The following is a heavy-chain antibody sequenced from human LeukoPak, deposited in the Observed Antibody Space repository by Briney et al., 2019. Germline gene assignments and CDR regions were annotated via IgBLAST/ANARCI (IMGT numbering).Heavy chain of an antibody. D-gene: IGHD3-16*02. Sequence: SETLSLTCAVYGGSFSGYYWSWIRQPPGKGLEWIGEINHSGSTNYNPSLKSRVTISVDTSKNQFSLKLSSVTAADTAGYYSARARLIYDYIWGSYRYRVYFDYWGQGTLVTVSS. V-gene: IGHV4-34*01. CDR2: INHSGST. J-gene: IGHJ4*02. CDR1: GGSFSGYY. CDR3: ARARLIYDYIWGSYRYRVYFDY.